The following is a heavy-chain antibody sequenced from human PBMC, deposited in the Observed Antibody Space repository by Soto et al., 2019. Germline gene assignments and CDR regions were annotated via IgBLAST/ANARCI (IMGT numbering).Heavy chain of an antibody. J-gene: IGHJ4*02. D-gene: IGHD3-16*02. Sequence: QVQLVQSGAEVKKPGASVKVSCKASGYTFTSYGISWVRQAPGQGLEWMGWISAYNGNTNYAQKLQGRVTMTTDTSTSTAYMELRSLRSDDTAVHYCARDNIDYDYVWGSYRYTAKFDYWGQGTLVTVSS. CDR2: ISAYNGNT. CDR3: ARDNIDYDYVWGSYRYTAKFDY. V-gene: IGHV1-18*01. CDR1: GYTFTSYG.